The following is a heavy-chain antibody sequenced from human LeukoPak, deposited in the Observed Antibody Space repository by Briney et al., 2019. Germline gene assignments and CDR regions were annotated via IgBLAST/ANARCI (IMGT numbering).Heavy chain of an antibody. J-gene: IGHJ5*02. CDR1: GYTFTSYD. D-gene: IGHD3-16*02. CDR2: MNPNSGNT. V-gene: IGHV1-8*01. CDR3: ARGPLVRLPSSFDP. Sequence: GASVKVSCKASGYTFTSYDIDWVRQATGQGLEWMGWMNPNSGNTGSAQRFQGRITMTRDTSISTAYMELSSLRSEDTAVYYCARGPLVRLPSSFDPWGQRTLVTVSS.